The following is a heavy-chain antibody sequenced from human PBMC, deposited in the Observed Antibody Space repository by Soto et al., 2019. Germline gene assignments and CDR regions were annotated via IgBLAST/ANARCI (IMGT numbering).Heavy chain of an antibody. Sequence: GGSLRLSCAASGFTFSSYAMHWVRQAPGKGLEWVAVISYDGSNKYYADSVKGRFTISRDNSKNTLYLQMNSLRAEDTAVYYCARGGYCSGGSCRPDAFDIWGQGTMVTVSS. CDR3: ARGGYCSGGSCRPDAFDI. D-gene: IGHD2-15*01. V-gene: IGHV3-30-3*01. CDR1: GFTFSSYA. J-gene: IGHJ3*02. CDR2: ISYDGSNK.